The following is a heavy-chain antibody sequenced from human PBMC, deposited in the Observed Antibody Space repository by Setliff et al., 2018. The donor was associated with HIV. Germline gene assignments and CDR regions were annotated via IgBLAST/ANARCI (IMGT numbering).Heavy chain of an antibody. CDR3: ARLPQD. CDR2: IYDSGAT. CDR1: GGSISGFY. J-gene: IGHJ4*02. Sequence: PSETLSLTCTVSGGSISGFYWSWIRQSPGNGLEWIGWIYDSGATKYNPSLKSRATISLETSKMQFSLKLNSVSAADTAVYYCARLPQDWGQGTLVTVSS. V-gene: IGHV4-59*08.